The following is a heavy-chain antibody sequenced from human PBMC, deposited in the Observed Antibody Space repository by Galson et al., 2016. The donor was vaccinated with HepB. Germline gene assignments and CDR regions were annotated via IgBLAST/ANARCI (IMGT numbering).Heavy chain of an antibody. D-gene: IGHD6-13*01. Sequence: SLRLSCAASGFTFSSYAMHWVRQAPGKGVEYVSSISSNGDSTYYTDSVKGRFTISRDNSKNTLNLQMSSLRAEDTAVHYCARVRSSWYYFDYWGQGTLVTVSS. J-gene: IGHJ4*02. CDR3: ARVRSSWYYFDY. CDR2: ISSNGDST. V-gene: IGHV3-64D*06. CDR1: GFTFSSYA.